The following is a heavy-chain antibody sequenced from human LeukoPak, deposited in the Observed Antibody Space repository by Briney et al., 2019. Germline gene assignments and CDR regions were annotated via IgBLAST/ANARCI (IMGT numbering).Heavy chain of an antibody. Sequence: GGSLRLSCAASGFTLSKYGMSWVRQAPGKGAEWVSVISGSGGNTYYADSVKGRFTISRDNSKNPLYLQMYSLRAEDTAVYYCASVSAEYCGGDCFSCWFDYWGQGTLVTVSS. CDR2: ISGSGGNT. CDR3: ASVSAEYCGGDCFSCWFDY. D-gene: IGHD2-21*02. J-gene: IGHJ4*02. CDR1: GFTLSKYG. V-gene: IGHV3-23*01.